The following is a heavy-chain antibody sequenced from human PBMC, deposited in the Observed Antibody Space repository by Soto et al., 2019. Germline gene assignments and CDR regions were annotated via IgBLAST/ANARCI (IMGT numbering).Heavy chain of an antibody. CDR2: ISGGGDST. J-gene: IGHJ4*02. D-gene: IGHD6-13*01. CDR1: GFTFSSYA. CDR3: AKAASQWQLEPRPFDY. Sequence: PGESLKISCAASGFTFSSYAMSWVRQAPGKGLEWVSAISGGGDSTYYADSVKGRFSISRDNSKNTLYLQMNSLRAEDTAVYFCAKAASQWQLEPRPFDYWGQGTLVTVSS. V-gene: IGHV3-23*01.